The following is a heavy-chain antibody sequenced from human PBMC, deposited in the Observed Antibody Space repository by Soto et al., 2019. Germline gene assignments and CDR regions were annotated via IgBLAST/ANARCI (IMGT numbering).Heavy chain of an antibody. V-gene: IGHV3-23*01. Sequence: EVQLLESGGGLVQPGGSLRLSCAASGFTFRSYAMSWVRQAPGKGLEWVSAISGSGGSTYYADSVKGRFTISRDNSKNTLYLQMNSLRAEDTAVYYCAKDEYSGLMAEYFQHWGQGTLVTVSS. J-gene: IGHJ1*01. CDR3: AKDEYSGLMAEYFQH. CDR1: GFTFRSYA. D-gene: IGHD2-15*01. CDR2: ISGSGGST.